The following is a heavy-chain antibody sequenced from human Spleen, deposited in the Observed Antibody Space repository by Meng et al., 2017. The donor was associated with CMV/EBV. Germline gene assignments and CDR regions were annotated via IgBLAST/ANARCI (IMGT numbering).Heavy chain of an antibody. CDR3: CARGQAYDSSGYYQGAGGYYYYGMDV. J-gene: IGHJ6*02. V-gene: IGHV1-18*01. CDR1: GYVFLSYG. Sequence: ASVKVSCKSSGYVFLSYGVSWVRQAPGQGLEWLGWISGYSGKTNYAQRFQGRVTMTTDTSTSTAYMELRSLRSDDTAVYYCCARGQAYDSSGYYQGAGGYYYYGMDVWGQGTTVTVSS. D-gene: IGHD3-22*01. CDR2: ISGYSGKT.